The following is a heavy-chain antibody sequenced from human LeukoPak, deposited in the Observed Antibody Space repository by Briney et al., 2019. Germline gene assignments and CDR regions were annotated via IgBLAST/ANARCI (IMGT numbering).Heavy chain of an antibody. D-gene: IGHD4-17*01. V-gene: IGHV3-23*01. CDR3: AKERGHRIGYGDYVAY. CDR2: ISGSGGST. CDR1: AFTFSSHA. J-gene: IGHJ4*02. Sequence: GGSLRPSCAASAFTFSSHAMSWVRQAPGKGLESVSAISGSGGSTYYAVSVKARFTISRDNPKNTLYLQMTGLRAKDTAVYYCAKERGHRIGYGDYVAYWRQGGIVTVSS.